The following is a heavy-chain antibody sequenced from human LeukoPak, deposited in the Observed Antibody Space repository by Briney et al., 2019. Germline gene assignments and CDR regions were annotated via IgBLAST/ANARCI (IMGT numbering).Heavy chain of an antibody. V-gene: IGHV4-4*07. CDR1: GGSISSYY. CDR3: ARYCTSTTCILRGFDY. D-gene: IGHD2-2*01. CDR2: IYTSGST. Sequence: SETLSLTCTVSGGSISSYYWSWIRQPAGKGLEWIGRIYTSGSTNYNASLKSRVSMSVDTSKNQFSLKLSSVTAADTAVYYCARYCTSTTCILRGFDYWGQGTLVTVSS. J-gene: IGHJ4*02.